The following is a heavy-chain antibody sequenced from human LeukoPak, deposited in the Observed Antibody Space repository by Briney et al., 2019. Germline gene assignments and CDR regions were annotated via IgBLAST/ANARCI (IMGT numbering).Heavy chain of an antibody. Sequence: GGSLRLSCVASGFQFADYAMHWVRQTPAKGLEWVSGISWNSATMDYADSLRGRFTISRDNAKNSLYLQMTNLRTEDTALYYCAKLCDWNSIDYWGQGTLVTVSS. CDR3: AKLCDWNSIDY. V-gene: IGHV3-9*01. J-gene: IGHJ4*02. CDR2: ISWNSATM. CDR1: GFQFADYA. D-gene: IGHD1-7*01.